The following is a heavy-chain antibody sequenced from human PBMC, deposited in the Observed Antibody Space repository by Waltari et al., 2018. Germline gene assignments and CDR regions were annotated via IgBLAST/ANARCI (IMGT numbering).Heavy chain of an antibody. CDR1: GSMRSNYY. J-gene: IGHJ4*02. CDR3: ATLRHSHLRH. V-gene: IGHV1-69-2*01. D-gene: IGHD4-4*01. CDR2: INPEDGGA. Sequence: EVQLRQSGADVRKPGTTVKISWEVSGSMRSNYYKPCVRQFPGKGLEWMGRINPEDGGAFFAEKVRGRLTMSADKSTDTIYMVLTNLTSDDTAVYYCATLRHSHLRHWGQGTLVTVSS.